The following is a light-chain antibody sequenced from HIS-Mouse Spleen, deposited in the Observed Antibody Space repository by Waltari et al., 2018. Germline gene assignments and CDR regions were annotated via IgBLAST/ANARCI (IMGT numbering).Light chain of an antibody. J-gene: IGLJ2*01. Sequence: SYELTQPPSVSVSPGQTASITCSGDKLGDKYACWYQQKPGQSPVLVIYQDSKRPSGIPERVSGSSSGNTATLTISGTQAMDEADYYCQAWDSSTVVFGGGTKLTVL. CDR3: QAWDSSTVV. V-gene: IGLV3-1*01. CDR2: QDS. CDR1: KLGDKY.